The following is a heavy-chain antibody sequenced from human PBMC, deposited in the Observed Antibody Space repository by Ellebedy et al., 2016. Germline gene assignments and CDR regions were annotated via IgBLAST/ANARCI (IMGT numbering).Heavy chain of an antibody. D-gene: IGHD6-6*01. CDR1: GFTFDDYA. CDR3: ARDLRITARDYYLDY. V-gene: IGHV3-9*01. Sequence: GGSLRLSXAASGFTFDDYAMHWVRQAPGKGLEWVSGISWNSGTTDYADFVKGRFTISRDNPKNSLYLQMNRLRADDTAFYYCARDLRITARDYYLDYWGQGTLVTVSS. CDR2: ISWNSGTT. J-gene: IGHJ4*02.